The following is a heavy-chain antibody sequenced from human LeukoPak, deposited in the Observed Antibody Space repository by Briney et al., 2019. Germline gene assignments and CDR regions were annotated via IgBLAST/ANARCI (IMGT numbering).Heavy chain of an antibody. CDR2: ISADGSVT. D-gene: IGHD2-15*01. CDR3: ATAGGDGSRMGFDP. J-gene: IGHJ5*02. Sequence: PGGSLRHSCADSGFTFSRYWMHWVRQTPGKGLVWVSCISADGSVTRYADSVKGRFTISRDNTKSTLYLQMHSLRAEDTAVYYCATAGGDGSRMGFDPWGQGTLVTVSS. V-gene: IGHV3-74*01. CDR1: GFTFSRYW.